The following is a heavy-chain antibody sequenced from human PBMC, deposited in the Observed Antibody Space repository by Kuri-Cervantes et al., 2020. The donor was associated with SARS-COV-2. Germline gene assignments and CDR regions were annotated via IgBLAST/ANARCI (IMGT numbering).Heavy chain of an antibody. V-gene: IGHV3-30-3*01. CDR2: ISYDGSNK. CDR3: ATELTYSNGWYGVWDY. J-gene: IGHJ4*02. CDR1: GFTFSSYA. D-gene: IGHD6-19*01. Sequence: GESLKISCAASGFTFSSYAMHWVRQAPGKGLEWVAVISYDGSNKYYADSVKGRFTISRDNSKNTLYLQMNSLRAEDTAVYYCATELTYSNGWYGVWDYWGQGTLVTVSS.